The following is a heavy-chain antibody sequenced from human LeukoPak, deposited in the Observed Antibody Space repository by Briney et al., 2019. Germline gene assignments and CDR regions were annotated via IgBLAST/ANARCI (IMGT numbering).Heavy chain of an antibody. D-gene: IGHD3-10*01. V-gene: IGHV3-23*01. Sequence: GGSLRLSCAASGFTLSSYAMSWVRQAPGKGLEWVSAISGSGGSTYYADSVKGRFTISRDNSKNTLYLQMNSLRAEDTAVYYCARVKAGYYYYMDVWGKGTTVTVSS. J-gene: IGHJ6*03. CDR1: GFTLSSYA. CDR3: ARVKAGYYYYMDV. CDR2: ISGSGGST.